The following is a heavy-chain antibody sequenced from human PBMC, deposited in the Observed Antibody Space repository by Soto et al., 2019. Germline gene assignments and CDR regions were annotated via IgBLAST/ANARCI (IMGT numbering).Heavy chain of an antibody. J-gene: IGHJ6*02. CDR1: GYTFTSYD. CDR2: MNPNSGNT. Sequence: QVQLVQSGAEVKKPGASVKVSCKASGYTFTSYDINWVRQATGQGLEWMGWMNPNSGNTGYAQKFQGRVTMTRNTSISTAYMELSSLRSEDTAVYYCASLGYGSGSSYYDYGMDVWGQGTTVTVSS. CDR3: ASLGYGSGSSYYDYGMDV. D-gene: IGHD3-10*01. V-gene: IGHV1-8*01.